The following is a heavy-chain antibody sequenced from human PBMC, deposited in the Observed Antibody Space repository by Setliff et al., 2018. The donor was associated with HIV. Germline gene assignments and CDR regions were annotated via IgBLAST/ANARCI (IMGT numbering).Heavy chain of an antibody. V-gene: IGHV4-4*09. CDR3: ARLDCSSSSGCVDYVTNAFDI. D-gene: IGHD2-2*01. J-gene: IGHJ3*02. Sequence: PSETLSLTCTVSGDSISTYCLIWIRQPPGKGLEWIGNIYTRGSTNYNPSLTSRVTISVDTSKNQFSLKLSSVTAADTAVYYCARLDCSSSSGCVDYVTNAFDIWGQGTTVTVSS. CDR2: IYTRGST. CDR1: GDSISTYC.